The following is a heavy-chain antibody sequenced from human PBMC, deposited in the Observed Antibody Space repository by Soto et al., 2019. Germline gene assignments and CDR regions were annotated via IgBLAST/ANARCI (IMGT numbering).Heavy chain of an antibody. CDR2: IYYSGST. Sequence: PSETLSLTCTVSGGSTSSGDHYWSWIRQPPGKGLEWIGYIYYSGSTYYNPSLKSRVTISVDTSKNQFSLKLSSVTAADTAVYYFARGFPTVVTVDYWGQGTLVTVSS. CDR3: ARGFPTVVTVDY. J-gene: IGHJ4*02. D-gene: IGHD4-17*01. V-gene: IGHV4-30-4*01. CDR1: GGSTSSGDHY.